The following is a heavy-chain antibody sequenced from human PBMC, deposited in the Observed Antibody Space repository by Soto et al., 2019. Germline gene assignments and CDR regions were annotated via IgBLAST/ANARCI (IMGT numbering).Heavy chain of an antibody. CDR1: GFCVSACGVG. Sequence: SGRKVVKPRQTLTLHRTLYGFCVSACGVGVGWIRQPPGKALEWLALIYWDDDKRYSPSLKSRLTITKDTSKNQVVLTMTNMDPVDTAAYYCAHGQPGGMDVWGQGT. V-gene: IGHV2-5*02. CDR2: IYWDDDK. J-gene: IGHJ6*02. CDR3: AHGQPGGMDV.